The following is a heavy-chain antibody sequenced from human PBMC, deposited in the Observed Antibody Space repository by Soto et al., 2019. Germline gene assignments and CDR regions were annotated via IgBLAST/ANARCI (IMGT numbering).Heavy chain of an antibody. J-gene: IGHJ6*02. CDR2: IIGYNGNT. CDR1: GYTXTVYG. V-gene: IGHV1-18*04. CDR3: ARDGYCGGDCDYYGMAV. D-gene: IGHD2-21*02. Sequence: XNGSCAASGYTXTVYGISWVRQAPGQGLEWSGWIIGYNGNTNYAQKLQGRVTTTTDTSTSTAYMELRSLRSDDTAVYYSARDGYCGGDCDYYGMAVWVQGITVPVSS.